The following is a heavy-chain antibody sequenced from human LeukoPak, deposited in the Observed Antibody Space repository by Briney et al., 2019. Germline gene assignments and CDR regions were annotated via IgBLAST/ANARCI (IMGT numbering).Heavy chain of an antibody. J-gene: IGHJ3*02. V-gene: IGHV4-59*01. Sequence: PSETLSLTCTVSGGSIGSYYWSWIRQPPGKGLDWIGYIYYSGGTNYNPSLKSRVTISVDTSKNQFSLKLSSVTAADTAVYYCARRVAARPRYAFDIWGQGTMVTVSS. CDR2: IYYSGGT. CDR3: ARRVAARPRYAFDI. D-gene: IGHD6-6*01. CDR1: GGSIGSYY.